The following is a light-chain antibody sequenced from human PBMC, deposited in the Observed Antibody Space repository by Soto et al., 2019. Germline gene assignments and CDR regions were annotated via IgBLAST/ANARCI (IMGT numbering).Light chain of an antibody. J-gene: IGKJ1*01. CDR1: QTISSW. CDR3: QQYNRYSEA. CDR2: KAS. V-gene: IGKV1-5*03. Sequence: DIQMTQSHSTLSGSVGDRVTITCRASQTISSWLDWYQQKPGKAPKLLIYKASTLKSGVPSRFSGSGSGTEFTLTISSLQPDDFATYYCQQYNRYSEAFGQGTKVEIK.